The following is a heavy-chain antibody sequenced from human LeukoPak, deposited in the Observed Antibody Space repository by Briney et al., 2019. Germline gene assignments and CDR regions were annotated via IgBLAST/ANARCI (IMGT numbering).Heavy chain of an antibody. D-gene: IGHD2-2*01. J-gene: IGHJ3*02. Sequence: GRSLRLSCAASGFTFDDYAMHWVRQAPGKGLEWVSGISWNSGSIGYADSVKGRFTNSRDNAKNSLYLQMNSLRAEDMALYYCAKGREYQLLSSAFDIWGQGTMVTVSS. CDR3: AKGREYQLLSSAFDI. CDR2: ISWNSGSI. V-gene: IGHV3-9*03. CDR1: GFTFDDYA.